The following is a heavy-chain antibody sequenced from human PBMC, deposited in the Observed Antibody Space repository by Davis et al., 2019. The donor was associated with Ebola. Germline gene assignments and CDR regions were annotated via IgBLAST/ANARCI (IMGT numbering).Heavy chain of an antibody. D-gene: IGHD6-19*01. CDR1: GFNFEDYA. J-gene: IGHJ4*02. Sequence: GGSLRLSCVVSGFNFEDYAMHWVRQVPGKALEWVSGISGSGARTFYANSVKGRFSISRDNYKDTLYLEINSLRAEDTAVYHCAKDMRSAVPGTPDYWGPGTRVTVSS. V-gene: IGHV3-23*01. CDR2: ISGSGART. CDR3: AKDMRSAVPGTPDY.